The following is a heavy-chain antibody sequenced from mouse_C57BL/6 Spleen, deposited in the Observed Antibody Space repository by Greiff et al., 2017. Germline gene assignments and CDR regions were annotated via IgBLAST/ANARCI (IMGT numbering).Heavy chain of an antibody. J-gene: IGHJ3*01. V-gene: IGHV1-69*01. D-gene: IGHD2-1*01. CDR2: IDPSDSYT. CDR1: GYTFTSYW. Sequence: QVQLQQPGAELVMPGASVKLSCKASGYTFTSYWMHWVKQRPGQGLEWIGEIDPSDSYTNYNQKFKGKSTLTVDKSSSTAYMQLSSLTSEDSAVYYCARELLSRGDWFAYWGQGTLVTVSA. CDR3: ARELLSRGDWFAY.